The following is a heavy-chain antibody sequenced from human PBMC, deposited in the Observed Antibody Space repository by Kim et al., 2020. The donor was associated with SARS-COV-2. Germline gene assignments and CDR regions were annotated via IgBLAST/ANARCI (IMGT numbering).Heavy chain of an antibody. J-gene: IGHJ6*02. V-gene: IGHV3-33*01. CDR2: K. Sequence: KYYAGSVKGRFTISRDNSKNTLYLQMNRLRAEDTAVYYCARTPSYYYGMDVWGQGTTVTVSS. CDR3: ARTPSYYYGMDV.